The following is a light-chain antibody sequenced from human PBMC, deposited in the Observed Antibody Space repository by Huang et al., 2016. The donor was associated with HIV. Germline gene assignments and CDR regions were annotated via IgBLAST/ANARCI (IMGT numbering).Light chain of an antibody. CDR1: QSLVHSDGNTY. V-gene: IGKV2-30*02. CDR2: KVS. J-gene: IGKJ2*01. CDR3: MQGTHWPPYT. Sequence: DVVMTQSPLSLPVTLGQPASISCRSSQSLVHSDGNTYLNWCQQRPGQSPRRLIYKVSNRDSGVPDRFSGSGSGTDVTLKISRVEAEDVGVYYCMQGTHWPPYTFGQGTKLEIK.